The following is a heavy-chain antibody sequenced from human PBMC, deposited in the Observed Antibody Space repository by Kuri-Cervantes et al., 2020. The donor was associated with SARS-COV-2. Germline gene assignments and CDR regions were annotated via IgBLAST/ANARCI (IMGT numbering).Heavy chain of an antibody. CDR1: GNTFSSYT. J-gene: IGHJ4*02. V-gene: IGHV1-69*05. CDR2: IIPIFGTA. D-gene: IGHD2-2*01. Sequence: SADNVSYQPSGNTFSSYTISWVRQAAGQGLEWMGGIIPIFGTANYAQKFQGRVTITTDESTSTAYMELSILRSEDTAVYYCASSDGERGQLLAYFDCWGQGTLVTVSS. CDR3: ASSDGERGQLLAYFDC.